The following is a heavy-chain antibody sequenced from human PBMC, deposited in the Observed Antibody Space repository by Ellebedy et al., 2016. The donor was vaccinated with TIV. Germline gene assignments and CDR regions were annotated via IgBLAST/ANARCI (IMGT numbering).Heavy chain of an antibody. Sequence: SETLSLTCAVSRGSISSDNWWSWVRQPPGKGLEWIGEIFHSGSTTYNPPLTSRVTISVDKTKNQFSLNLTSVTAADTAVYYCARSPGYYYDSSGYYGGHWGQGTLVTVSS. J-gene: IGHJ4*02. D-gene: IGHD3-22*01. CDR2: IFHSGST. CDR1: RGSISSDNW. V-gene: IGHV4-4*02. CDR3: ARSPGYYYDSSGYYGGH.